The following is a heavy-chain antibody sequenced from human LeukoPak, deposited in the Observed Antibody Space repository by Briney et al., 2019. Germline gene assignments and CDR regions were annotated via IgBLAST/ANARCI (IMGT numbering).Heavy chain of an antibody. J-gene: IGHJ4*02. D-gene: IGHD1-1*01. Sequence: HPGRSLRLSCAVSGFIFSDYGFHWVRQAPGKGLEWVAVTRFDGSIKQYADSVKGRFTISRDDSKKTLYLQMNFLKSEDTAVYYCARWGGTRQYYFDYWGQGTLVTVSS. CDR3: ARWGGTRQYYFDY. V-gene: IGHV3-33*01. CDR2: TRFDGSIK. CDR1: GFIFSDYG.